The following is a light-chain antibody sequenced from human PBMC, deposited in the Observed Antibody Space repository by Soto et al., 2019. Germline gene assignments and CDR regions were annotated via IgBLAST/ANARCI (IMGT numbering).Light chain of an antibody. J-gene: IGLJ1*01. CDR1: SSNIGGNS. V-gene: IGLV1-51*01. CDR3: GSWDSSLTAYV. CDR2: DDN. Sequence: QSVLTQPPSVSAAPGQKVTISCSGSSSNIGGNSVSWYQQLPGTAPKLLIYDDNKRPSGIPDRFSGSKSGTSATLGITGFQTGEEADYYCGSWDSSLTAYVLGTATKATV.